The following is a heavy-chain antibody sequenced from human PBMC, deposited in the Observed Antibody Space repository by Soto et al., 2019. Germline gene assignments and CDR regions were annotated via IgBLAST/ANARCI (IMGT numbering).Heavy chain of an antibody. CDR1: GFTFRSSW. CDR3: AKDPGMAPDPRNDY. Sequence: QPGGSLRLSCAASGFTFRSSWMTWVRQAPGRGLEWVANMNGDGPERNYLDSVKGRFTISTDNGKTTLFLQMNSLRAEDTAVYYCAKDPGMAPDPRNDYWGQGTLVTVSS. CDR2: MNGDGPER. D-gene: IGHD3-10*01. V-gene: IGHV3-7*03. J-gene: IGHJ4*02.